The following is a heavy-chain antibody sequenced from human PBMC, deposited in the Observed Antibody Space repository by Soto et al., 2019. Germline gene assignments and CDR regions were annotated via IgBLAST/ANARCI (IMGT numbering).Heavy chain of an antibody. Sequence: QVQLVESGGGVVEPGRSLRLSCAASGFTFSSYAMHWVRQAPGKGLEWVAVISYDGSNKYYADSVKGRFTISRDNSKNTLYLQMNSLRAEDTAVYYWARENGYGDRFDYWGQGTLVTVS. CDR2: ISYDGSNK. D-gene: IGHD4-17*01. CDR3: ARENGYGDRFDY. V-gene: IGHV3-30-3*01. J-gene: IGHJ4*02. CDR1: GFTFSSYA.